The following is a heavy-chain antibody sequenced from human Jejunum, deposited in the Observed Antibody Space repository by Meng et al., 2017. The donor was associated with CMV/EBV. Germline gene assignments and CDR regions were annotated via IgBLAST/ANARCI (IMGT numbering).Heavy chain of an antibody. CDR1: FP. J-gene: IGHJ4*02. Sequence: FPMHWVRQAPGKGLEWVAVISSDGKNRYYADFVKGRFTISRDNLKNTVSLQMDSLSPEDTATYYCARDGPYCSDGSCYSVYFFDHWGQGTRVTVSS. D-gene: IGHD5-24*01. CDR3: ARDGPYCSDGSCYSVYFFDH. V-gene: IGHV3-30*04. CDR2: ISSDGKNR.